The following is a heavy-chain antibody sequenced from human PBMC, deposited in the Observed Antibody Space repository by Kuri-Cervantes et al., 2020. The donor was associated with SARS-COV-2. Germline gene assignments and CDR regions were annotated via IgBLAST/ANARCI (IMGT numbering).Heavy chain of an antibody. CDR1: GYTFTSYG. CDR2: MSPSDGSI. CDR3: ARGKSGIVVVPAAKGNSFDY. J-gene: IGHJ4*02. D-gene: IGHD2-2*01. Sequence: ASVKVSCKASGYTFTSYGISWVRQAPGQGLEWMGRMSPSDGSISYAEKFQGRVTMTRDTSTSTAYMELSSLRSDDTAVYYCARGKSGIVVVPAAKGNSFDYWGQGTLVTVSS. V-gene: IGHV1-18*01.